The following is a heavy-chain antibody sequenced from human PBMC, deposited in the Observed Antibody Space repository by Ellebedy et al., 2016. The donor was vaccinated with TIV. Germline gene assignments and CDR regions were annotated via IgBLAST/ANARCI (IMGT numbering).Heavy chain of an antibody. D-gene: IGHD3-10*01. V-gene: IGHV4-39*07. CDR2: IYSSGFT. CDR1: GGSISSSSYY. CDR3: ARDLAGGSGRFDP. Sequence: MPSETLSLTCTVSGGSISSSSYYWGWIRQPPGKGLEWIGNIYSSGFTYYNPSLKSRVIISVDTSKNQFSLKLNSVTAADTAVYYCARDLAGGSGRFDPWGQGTLVTVSS. J-gene: IGHJ5*02.